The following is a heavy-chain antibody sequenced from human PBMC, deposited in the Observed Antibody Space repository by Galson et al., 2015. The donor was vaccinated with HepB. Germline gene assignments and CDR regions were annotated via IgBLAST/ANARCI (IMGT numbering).Heavy chain of an antibody. Sequence: SLRLSCAASGFTFSSYSINWVRQAPGKGLEWVSSISSTGTAVYYADSVKGRFTIARDNAKNSLYLQMNSLRAEDTVFYYCARGGLGASTTWFDPWGQGTLVTVSS. J-gene: IGHJ5*02. D-gene: IGHD1-1*01. CDR3: ARGGLGASTTWFDP. CDR2: ISSTGTAV. V-gene: IGHV3-21*01. CDR1: GFTFSSYS.